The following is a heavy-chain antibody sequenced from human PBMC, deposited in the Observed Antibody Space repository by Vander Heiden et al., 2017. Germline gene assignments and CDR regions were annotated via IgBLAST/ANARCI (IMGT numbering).Heavy chain of an antibody. CDR2: ISGSGDST. CDR3: AKDHTSSWYYFDY. CDR1: GFPFSSHG. Sequence: EVQLLESGGGLVQPGGSLSLSCTASGFPFSSHGMGWVRQAPGKGLDWVSGISGSGDSTYYADSVKGRFTISRDNSKNTLYLQMNSLRAEDTAVYYCAKDHTSSWYYFDYWGQGTLVAVSS. J-gene: IGHJ4*02. D-gene: IGHD6-13*01. V-gene: IGHV3-23*01.